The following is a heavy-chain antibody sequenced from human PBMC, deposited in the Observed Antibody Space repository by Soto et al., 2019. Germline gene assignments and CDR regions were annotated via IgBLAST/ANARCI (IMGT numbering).Heavy chain of an antibody. D-gene: IGHD5-18*01. CDR3: ARDPGYSYGPPDY. CDR1: GFTFSSYS. CDR2: ISSSSSTI. J-gene: IGHJ4*02. V-gene: IGHV3-48*02. Sequence: EVQLVESGGGLVQPGGSLRLSCAASGFTFSSYSMNWVRQAPGKGLEWVSYISSSSSTIYYADSVKGRFTISRDNAKNSRYLQMKSLRDEDTAVYYCARDPGYSYGPPDYWGQGTLVTVYS.